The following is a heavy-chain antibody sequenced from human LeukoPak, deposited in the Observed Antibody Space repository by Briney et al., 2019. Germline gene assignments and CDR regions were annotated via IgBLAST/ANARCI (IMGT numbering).Heavy chain of an antibody. V-gene: IGHV1-46*01. J-gene: IGHJ4*02. Sequence: ASVKVSCKASGYTFTNYYMHWVRQAPGQGLEWMGIINPSDGKTSYAQKFQGRVTMTRDTSTSTVYMELSSLRSEDTAVYYCAREIGPRQLHLWGSAFDYWGQGTLVTVSS. CDR2: INPSDGKT. CDR1: GYTFTNYY. CDR3: AREIGPRQLHLWGSAFDY. D-gene: IGHD5-18*01.